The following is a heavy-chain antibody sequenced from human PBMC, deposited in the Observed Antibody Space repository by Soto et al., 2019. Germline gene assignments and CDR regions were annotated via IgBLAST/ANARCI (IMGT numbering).Heavy chain of an antibody. CDR3: AREGEFYVDYYYYGMDV. CDR1: GYTFTDYW. J-gene: IGHJ6*02. CDR2: IYPGDSDT. D-gene: IGHD3-16*01. V-gene: IGHV5-51*01. Sequence: GESLKISCKGSGYTFTDYWIGWVRQLPGKGLEWMGIIYPGDSDTRYSPSFQGRITMTTDTSTSTVYMELRSLRSEDTAVYYCAREGEFYVDYYYYGMDVWGQGTTVTVS.